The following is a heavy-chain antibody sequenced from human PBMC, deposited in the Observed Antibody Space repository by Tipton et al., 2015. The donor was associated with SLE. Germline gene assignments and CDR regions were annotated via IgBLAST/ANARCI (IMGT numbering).Heavy chain of an antibody. CDR3: ARDGPYYDFWSGMGTFDI. CDR2: MYYSGST. J-gene: IGHJ3*02. CDR1: GDSVISSSYY. Sequence: TLSLTCSVSGDSVISSSYYWGWIRQPPGKGLEWIGSMYYSGSTYYHPSLKSRVTISVDTSKNQFSLMLRSVTAADTAVYYCARDGPYYDFWSGMGTFDIWGQGTMVTVSS. V-gene: IGHV4-39*07. D-gene: IGHD3-3*01.